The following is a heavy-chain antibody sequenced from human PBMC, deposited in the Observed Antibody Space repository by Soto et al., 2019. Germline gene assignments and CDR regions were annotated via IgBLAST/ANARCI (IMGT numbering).Heavy chain of an antibody. CDR2: ISYDGSNK. Sequence: GGSLRLSCAASGFTFSSYGMHWVRQAPGKGLEWVAVISYDGSNKYYADSVKGRFTISRDNSKNTLYLQMNSLRAEDTAVYYCAKDSVYYDFWSGDYYYYGMDVWAQGTTVTVSS. V-gene: IGHV3-30*18. CDR3: AKDSVYYDFWSGDYYYYGMDV. D-gene: IGHD3-3*01. CDR1: GFTFSSYG. J-gene: IGHJ6*02.